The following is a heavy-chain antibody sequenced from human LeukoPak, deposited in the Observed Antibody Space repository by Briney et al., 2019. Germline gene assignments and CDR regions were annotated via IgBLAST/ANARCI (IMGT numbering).Heavy chain of an antibody. V-gene: IGHV4-59*01. CDR1: GVSMRTYY. D-gene: IGHD3-10*01. J-gene: IGHJ3*02. CDR2: IDDSGST. CDR3: ARGAPGEAFDI. Sequence: SETLSLTCTVSGVSMRTYYWNWIRQPPGKGLEWIGCIDDSGSTNSNPSLKGRVTVSLDTSKNQFSLKLKSVIAADTAVYYCARGAPGEAFDIWGQGTMVTVSS.